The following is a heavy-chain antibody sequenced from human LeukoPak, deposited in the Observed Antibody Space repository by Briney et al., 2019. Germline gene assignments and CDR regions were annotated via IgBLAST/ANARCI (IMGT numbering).Heavy chain of an antibody. Sequence: GGSLRLSCAASGFTFSSYAMSWVRQAPGKGLEWVSVIRADGGTTYYADSVKGRFTISRDNSKNTVYLQMNSLRAEDTAVYYCARDGGVVSNWYWYFQHWGQGTLVTVSS. J-gene: IGHJ1*01. CDR1: GFTFSSYA. V-gene: IGHV3-23*01. D-gene: IGHD1-7*01. CDR3: ARDGGVVSNWYWYFQH. CDR2: IRADGGTT.